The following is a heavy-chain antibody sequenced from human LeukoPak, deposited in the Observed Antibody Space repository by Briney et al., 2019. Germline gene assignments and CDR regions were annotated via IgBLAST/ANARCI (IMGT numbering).Heavy chain of an antibody. D-gene: IGHD3-22*01. Sequence: PSETLSLTCTVSGGSISSYYWSWIRQPPGKGLEWIGYIYYSGSTNYNPSLKSRVTISVDTSKNQFSLKLSSVTAADTAVYYCARQGPATDSSGYVDAFDIWGQGTMVTVSS. CDR3: ARQGPATDSSGYVDAFDI. J-gene: IGHJ3*02. CDR2: IYYSGST. V-gene: IGHV4-59*12. CDR1: GGSISSYY.